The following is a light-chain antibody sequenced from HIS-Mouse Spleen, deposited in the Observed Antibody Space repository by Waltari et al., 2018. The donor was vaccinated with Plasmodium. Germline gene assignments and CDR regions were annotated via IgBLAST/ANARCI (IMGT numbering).Light chain of an antibody. CDR3: YATDSSGNHRV. CDR1: ALPKKY. CDR2: EDS. J-gene: IGLJ3*02. V-gene: IGLV3-10*01. Sequence: SYELTQPPSVSVSPGQTARITCSGDALPKKYAYWYQQKSGQAPVLVIYEDSKRPSGIHERFAGSSSGTMDTWTISGAQVEDEADYYCYATDSSGNHRVFGGGTKLTVL.